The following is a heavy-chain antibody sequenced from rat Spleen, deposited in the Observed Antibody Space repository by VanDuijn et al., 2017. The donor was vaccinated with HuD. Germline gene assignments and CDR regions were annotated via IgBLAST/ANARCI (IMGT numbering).Heavy chain of an antibody. CDR3: ARRHYGYTDYFDY. V-gene: IGHV5-29*01. CDR1: GLTVDTYG. Sequence: EVQLVESDGGLVQPGRSLKLSCTASGLTVDTYGVAWVRRAPTTGLEWVATISYGDSSGHSSTYYRDSVKGRFTISRDNTKSTLSLQMDSLRSEDTATYYCARRHYGYTDYFDYWGQGVMVPVSS. CDR2: ISYGDSSGHSST. D-gene: IGHD1-11*01. J-gene: IGHJ2*01.